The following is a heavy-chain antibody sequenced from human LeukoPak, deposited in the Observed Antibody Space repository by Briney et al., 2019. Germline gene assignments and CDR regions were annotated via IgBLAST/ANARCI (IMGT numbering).Heavy chain of an antibody. V-gene: IGHV1-18*01. D-gene: IGHD3-10*01. CDR3: ARNINYYGSGSYDY. CDR2: ISAYSGNT. CDR1: GYTFTNYG. Sequence: ASVKVSCKASGYTFTNYGISWVRQAPGQGLEWMGWISAYSGNTNYAQKLQGRVTMTTDTSTSTAYMELRSLRSDDTAVYYCARNINYYGSGSYDYWGQGTLVTVSS. J-gene: IGHJ4*02.